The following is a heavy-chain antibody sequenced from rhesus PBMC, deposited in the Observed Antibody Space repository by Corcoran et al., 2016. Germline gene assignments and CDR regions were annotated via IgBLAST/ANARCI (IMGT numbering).Heavy chain of an antibody. CDR1: GFTSGNSD. CDR2: ISNGGNI. CDR3: AKDSTRMITVTIYDAFDF. D-gene: IGHD3-9*01. Sequence: EVQLVESGGGLVQPGGSLRLSCAAPGFTSGNSDLIWIRQAPGKGMEWVSYISNGGNIYYSDSVKGRFTSSRDNAKNTLYLQMSSLRVEDTAVYYCAKDSTRMITVTIYDAFDFWGQGLRVTVSS. J-gene: IGHJ3*01. V-gene: IGHV3S43*01.